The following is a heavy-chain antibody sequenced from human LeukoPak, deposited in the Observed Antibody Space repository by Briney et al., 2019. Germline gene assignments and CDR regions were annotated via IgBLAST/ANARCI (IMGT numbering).Heavy chain of an antibody. V-gene: IGHV4-59*08. CDR1: GGSISSYY. Sequence: SETLSPTCTVSGGSISSYYWSWIRQPPGKELECIGHISYSGSNNYNPSLKSRVTISVDTSKNQFSLNLSSVTAADTAVYYCARPSRTGSGWDAFDIWGQGTMVTVSS. CDR2: ISYSGSN. J-gene: IGHJ3*02. CDR3: ARPSRTGSGWDAFDI. D-gene: IGHD3-22*01.